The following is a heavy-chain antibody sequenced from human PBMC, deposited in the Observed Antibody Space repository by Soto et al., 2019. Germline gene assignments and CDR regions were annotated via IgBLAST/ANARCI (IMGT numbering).Heavy chain of an antibody. V-gene: IGHV1-18*01. CDR2: ISANDGNT. D-gene: IGHD1-1*01. CDR1: GYTFRIYG. J-gene: IGHJ4*02. CDR3: ARKGTGAPVDS. Sequence: ASVKVSCKDSGYTFRIYGITWVRQAPGQGLEWMGWISANDGNTHYAQKFQGRVTMTTDTSTSTAYMEVRSLRSDDTAVYYCARKGTGAPVDSWGQGTLVTVSS.